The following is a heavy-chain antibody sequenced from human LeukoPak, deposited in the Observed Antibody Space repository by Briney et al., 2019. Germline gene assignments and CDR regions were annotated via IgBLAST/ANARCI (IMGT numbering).Heavy chain of an antibody. CDR2: ISWNSGSI. J-gene: IGHJ5*02. CDR1: GFTFSSYA. V-gene: IGHV3-9*01. D-gene: IGHD6-13*01. CDR3: AKDQAGYSSSGSWFDP. Sequence: GGSLRLSCAASGFTFSSYAMSWVRQAPGKGLEWVSGISWNSGSIGYADSVKGRFTISRDNAKNSLYLQMNSLRAEDTALYYCAKDQAGYSSSGSWFDPWGQGTLVTVSS.